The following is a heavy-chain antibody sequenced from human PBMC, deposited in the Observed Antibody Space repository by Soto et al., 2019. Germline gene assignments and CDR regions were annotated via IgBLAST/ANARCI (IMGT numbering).Heavy chain of an antibody. D-gene: IGHD3-10*01. CDR1: GFTFNTYP. Sequence: PGGSLRLSCATSGFTFNTYPMTWVRQAPGKGLEWVSSISSTAGRTSSYADSVKGRFAISRDFSDNTVYLQMNNLRVDETAVYFCAKGVLSFHYGMEVWGQGTTVTVSS. CDR3: AKGVLSFHYGMEV. J-gene: IGHJ6*02. V-gene: IGHV3-23*01. CDR2: ISSTAGRTS.